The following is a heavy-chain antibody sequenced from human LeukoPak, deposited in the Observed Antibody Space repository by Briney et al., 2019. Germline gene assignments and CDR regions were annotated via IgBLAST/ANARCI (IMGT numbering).Heavy chain of an antibody. Sequence: GGSLRLSYSASGFTVSSNYMSWVRQAPGKGLEWVSVIYSGGSTYYADSVKGRFTISRDNSKNTLYLQMNSLRAEDTAVYYCASENYYDSSGYYYYWGQGTLVTVSS. CDR1: GFTVSSNY. V-gene: IGHV3-53*01. D-gene: IGHD3-22*01. CDR3: ASENYYDSSGYYYY. CDR2: IYSGGST. J-gene: IGHJ4*02.